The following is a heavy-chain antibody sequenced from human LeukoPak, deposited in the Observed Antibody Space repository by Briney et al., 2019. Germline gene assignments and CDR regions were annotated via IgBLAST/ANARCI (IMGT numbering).Heavy chain of an antibody. Sequence: GGSLRLSCAASGFTFSSYAMSWVRQAPGKGLEWVSAVSGSGGSTYYADSVKGRFTISRDNSKNTLYLQMNSLRAEDTAVYYCAKDPTMIVVVIPDYWGQGTLVTVSS. D-gene: IGHD3-22*01. J-gene: IGHJ4*02. V-gene: IGHV3-23*01. CDR3: AKDPTMIVVVIPDY. CDR1: GFTFSSYA. CDR2: VSGSGGST.